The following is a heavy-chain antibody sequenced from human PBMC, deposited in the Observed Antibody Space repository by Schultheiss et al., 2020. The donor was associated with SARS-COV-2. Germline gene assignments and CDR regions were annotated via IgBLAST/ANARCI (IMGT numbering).Heavy chain of an antibody. J-gene: IGHJ6*02. CDR1: GYSFTSYW. D-gene: IGHD1-1*01. Sequence: GGSLRLSCKGSGYSFTSYWIGWVRQMPGKGLEWMGIIYPGDSDTRYSPSFQGQVTISADKSISTAYLQWSSLKASDTAMYYCASNGNDVPKYYYGMDVWGQGTTVTVSS. V-gene: IGHV5-51*01. CDR3: ASNGNDVPKYYYGMDV. CDR2: IYPGDSDT.